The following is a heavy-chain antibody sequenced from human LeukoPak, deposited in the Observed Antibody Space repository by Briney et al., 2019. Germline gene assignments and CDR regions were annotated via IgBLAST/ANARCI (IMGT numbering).Heavy chain of an antibody. CDR3: ARGGGYAWDY. Sequence: GGSLRLSCATSGFTFTTYWMNWVRQAPGRGLEWVANIKQDGSEKYYVDSVKGRFTISRDNAKNSLYLQMNSLRADDTAVYYCARGGGYAWDYWGQGTLVTVSS. D-gene: IGHD5-12*01. V-gene: IGHV3-7*01. J-gene: IGHJ4*02. CDR1: GFTFTTYW. CDR2: IKQDGSEK.